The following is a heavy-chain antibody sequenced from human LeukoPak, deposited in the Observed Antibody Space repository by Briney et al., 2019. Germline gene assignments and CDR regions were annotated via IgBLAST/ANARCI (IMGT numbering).Heavy chain of an antibody. CDR3: ARSGWPYYFDY. CDR1: GFTFSSYW. Sequence: PGGSLRLSCAASGFTFSSYWMHWVRQAPGKRLVWVSRIHSDGSSTSYADSVRGRFTISRDDAKSTLYLQMNSLRAEDTAVYYCARSGWPYYFDYWGQGTLVTVSS. CDR2: IHSDGSST. J-gene: IGHJ4*02. V-gene: IGHV3-74*01. D-gene: IGHD3-22*01.